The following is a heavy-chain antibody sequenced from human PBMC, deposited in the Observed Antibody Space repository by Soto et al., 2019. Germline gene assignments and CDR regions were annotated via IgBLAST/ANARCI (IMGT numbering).Heavy chain of an antibody. CDR1: GFSLSTSGVG. J-gene: IGHJ1*01. Sequence: QITLKESGPTLMKPTQTLTLTCTFSGFSLSTSGVGVGWIRQPPGKGLEWLALIYWDDDKRYSPSLKSRLTITKDTSKNQVVLTMTNVDPADTATYYCAHTRAIVVIVAEDEYFQHWGQGTLVTVSS. D-gene: IGHD3-22*01. CDR2: IYWDDDK. CDR3: AHTRAIVVIVAEDEYFQH. V-gene: IGHV2-5*02.